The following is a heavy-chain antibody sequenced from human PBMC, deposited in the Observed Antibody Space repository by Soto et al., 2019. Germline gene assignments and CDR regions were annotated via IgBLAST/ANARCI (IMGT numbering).Heavy chain of an antibody. CDR1: GGTFSSYT. Sequence: SVKVSCKASGGTFSSYTISWVRQAPGQGLEWMGRIIPILGIANYAQKFQGRVTITADKSTSTAYMELSSLRSEDTAVYYCARDLGVAGTEDAFDIWGQGTMVTVSS. CDR3: ARDLGVAGTEDAFDI. CDR2: IIPILGIA. J-gene: IGHJ3*02. V-gene: IGHV1-69*04. D-gene: IGHD6-19*01.